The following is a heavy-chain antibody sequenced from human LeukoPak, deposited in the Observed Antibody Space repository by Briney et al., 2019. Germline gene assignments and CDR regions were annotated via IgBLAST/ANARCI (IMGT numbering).Heavy chain of an antibody. D-gene: IGHD3-9*01. CDR3: AKPPAHYDILTGYLYYFDY. Sequence: RTGGSVRLSCAASGFTFSSYGMHWVRQAPGKGLEWVAFIRYDGSNKYYADSVKGRFTISRGNSKNTLYLQMNSLRAEDTAVYYCAKPPAHYDILTGYLYYFDYWGQGTLVTVSS. J-gene: IGHJ4*02. CDR1: GFTFSSYG. CDR2: IRYDGSNK. V-gene: IGHV3-30*02.